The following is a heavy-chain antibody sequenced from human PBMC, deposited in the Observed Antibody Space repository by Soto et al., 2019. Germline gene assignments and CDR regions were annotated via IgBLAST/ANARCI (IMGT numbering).Heavy chain of an antibody. D-gene: IGHD3-3*01. CDR1: GGSVSSGSYY. V-gene: IGHV4-61*01. CDR2: VYYSGST. CDR3: ARVMGPTYNDFCSGPSGSYYYAMDV. J-gene: IGHJ6*02. Sequence: SETLSLTCTVSGGSVSSGSYYWSWIRQPPGKGLEWIGYVYYSGSTTYNPSLKSRVTISVDTSKNQFSLRLSSVTAADTAVYYGARVMGPTYNDFCSGPSGSYYYAMDVCGQGTTVTVTS.